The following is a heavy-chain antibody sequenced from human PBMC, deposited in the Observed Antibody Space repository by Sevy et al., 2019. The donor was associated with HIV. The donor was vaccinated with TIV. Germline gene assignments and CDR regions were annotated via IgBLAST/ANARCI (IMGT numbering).Heavy chain of an antibody. CDR3: ATSCIAAQYYYYYYGMDV. CDR2: IYSGGST. CDR1: EFTVSSNY. V-gene: IGHV3-53*01. Sequence: GGSLRLSCAASEFTVSSNYMSWVRQAPGKGLEWVSVIYSGGSTYYADSVKGRFTISRDNSKNTLYLQMNSLRAEDTAVYYCATSCIAAQYYYYYYGMDVWGQGTTVTVSS. D-gene: IGHD6-6*01. J-gene: IGHJ6*02.